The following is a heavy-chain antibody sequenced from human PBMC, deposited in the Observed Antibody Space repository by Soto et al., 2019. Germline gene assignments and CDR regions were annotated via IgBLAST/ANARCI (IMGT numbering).Heavy chain of an antibody. CDR1: GYSFTSYW. CDR2: IYPGDSDT. Sequence: PGESLKISCKGSGYSFTSYWIGWVRQMPGKGLEWMGIIYPGDSDTRYSPSFQGQVTISADKSISTAYLQWSSLKASDTAMYYCARVRAVQLWLEYYYYGMDVWGQGTTVTVSS. D-gene: IGHD5-18*01. V-gene: IGHV5-51*01. J-gene: IGHJ6*02. CDR3: ARVRAVQLWLEYYYYGMDV.